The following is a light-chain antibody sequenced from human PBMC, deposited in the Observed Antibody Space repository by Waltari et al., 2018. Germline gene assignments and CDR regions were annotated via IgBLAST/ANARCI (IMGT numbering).Light chain of an antibody. Sequence: QPVLTQSSSASASLGSSVKLTCTLNSGHSSYIIAWHQQQPGKAPRYLMKLEGSGSYNKGSGVPDRFSGSSSGADRYLTISYLQSEDEADYYCETWDTNTRVFGGGTKLTVL. J-gene: IGLJ3*02. CDR1: SGHSSYI. CDR2: LEGSGSY. CDR3: ETWDTNTRV. V-gene: IGLV4-60*03.